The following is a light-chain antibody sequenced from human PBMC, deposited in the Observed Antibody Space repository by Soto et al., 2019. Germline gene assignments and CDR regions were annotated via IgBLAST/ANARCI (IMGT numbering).Light chain of an antibody. CDR3: RLYGSSWT. J-gene: IGKJ1*01. V-gene: IGKV3-20*01. CDR1: QSVSSSY. CDR2: GAS. Sequence: EIVLTQSPGTLSLSPGERATLSCRASQSVSSSYLAWYQQKPGQAPSLLIYGASSRATGIPDRFSGSGSGTDFTLTISRLEPEVLAVYCCRLYGSSWTFGHGSKVEIK.